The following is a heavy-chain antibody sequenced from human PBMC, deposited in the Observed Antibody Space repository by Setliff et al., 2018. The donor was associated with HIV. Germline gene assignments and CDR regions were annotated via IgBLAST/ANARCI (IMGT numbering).Heavy chain of an antibody. CDR3: ARLGHYDSSGYYSALYFDS. CDR1: GYSISRGYY. Sequence: SETLSLTCVVSGYSISRGYYWAWIRQPPGKGLEWIASIYHSGITYYNPSLKSRVAISVDTSEDQFSLKLSSVTAADTAMYFCARLGHYDSSGYYSALYFDSWGQGTLVTVSS. CDR2: IYHSGIT. V-gene: IGHV4-38-2*01. J-gene: IGHJ4*02. D-gene: IGHD3-22*01.